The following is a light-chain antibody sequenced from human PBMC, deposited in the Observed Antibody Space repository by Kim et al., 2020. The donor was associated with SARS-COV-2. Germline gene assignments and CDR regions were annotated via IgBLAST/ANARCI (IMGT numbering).Light chain of an antibody. Sequence: EIVMTQSPATLSVSPGERATLSCRASQSVSSNLAWYQQKPGQAPRLLIYGASIRATGIPARFSGSGSGTEFTLTISSLQSEDFAVYYCQQYNNWPPGNTFGQGTKLEI. V-gene: IGKV3D-15*01. J-gene: IGKJ2*01. CDR2: GAS. CDR1: QSVSSN. CDR3: QQYNNWPPGNT.